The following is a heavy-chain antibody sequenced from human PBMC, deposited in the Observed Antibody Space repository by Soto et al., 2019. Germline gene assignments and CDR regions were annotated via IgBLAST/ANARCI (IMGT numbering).Heavy chain of an antibody. Sequence: GGSLRLSCAASGFTFSSYAMHWVRQAPGKGLEWVAVISYDGSNKYYADSVKGRFTISRDSSKNTLYLQMNSLRAEDTAVYYCARDRGADSSSWYVGLGGHYYGMDVWGQGTTVTVSS. CDR2: ISYDGSNK. D-gene: IGHD6-13*01. J-gene: IGHJ6*02. CDR3: ARDRGADSSSWYVGLGGHYYGMDV. CDR1: GFTFSSYA. V-gene: IGHV3-30-3*01.